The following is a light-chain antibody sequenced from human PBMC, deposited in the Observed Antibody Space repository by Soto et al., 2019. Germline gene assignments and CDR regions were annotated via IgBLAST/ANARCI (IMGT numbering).Light chain of an antibody. J-gene: IGLJ3*02. CDR2: LNSDGSH. Sequence: QLVLTQSPSASASLGASVKLTCTLSSGHSSHAIAWHQQQPEKGPRYLMKLNSDGSHSKGDGIPDRFSGSSSGAVRYLTISSLQSEDETDYYCQTWGTGIQVFGGGTKLTVL. V-gene: IGLV4-69*01. CDR3: QTWGTGIQV. CDR1: SGHSSHA.